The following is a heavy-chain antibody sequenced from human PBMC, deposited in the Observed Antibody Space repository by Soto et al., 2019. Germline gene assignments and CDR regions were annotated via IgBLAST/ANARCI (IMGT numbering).Heavy chain of an antibody. V-gene: IGHV3-15*01. J-gene: IGHJ4*01. D-gene: IGHD3-16*01. CDR2: IKSKADCSTK. CDR3: ATPRPGSHGYSF. CDR1: GITVSNVW. Sequence: GGSLRLSCAASGITVSNVWMTWIRQSPGKGLEWVGRIKSKADCSTKEYGTPVKDRFIISRDDSKNKVDLQMHDLRTEDTAFYYRATPRPGSHGYSFWGHGALVTVSS.